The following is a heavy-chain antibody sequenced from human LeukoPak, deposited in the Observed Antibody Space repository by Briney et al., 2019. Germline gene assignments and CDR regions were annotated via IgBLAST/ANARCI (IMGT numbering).Heavy chain of an antibody. D-gene: IGHD2/OR15-2a*01. CDR2: IYNDGST. CDR3: ARNILFAFNI. Sequence: GGSLRLSCAASGLTVSSSYMSWVRQAPGKGLEWVSIIYNDGSTYYADSMKGRFTISRDNSKNTLYLQVNSLRAEDTAMYYCARNILFAFNIWGQGTMVTVSS. J-gene: IGHJ3*02. CDR1: GLTVSSSY. V-gene: IGHV3-53*01.